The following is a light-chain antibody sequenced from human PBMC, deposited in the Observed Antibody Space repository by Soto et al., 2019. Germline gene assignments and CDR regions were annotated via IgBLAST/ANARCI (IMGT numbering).Light chain of an antibody. CDR1: RTVSSNY. CDR2: DAS. V-gene: IGKV3-20*01. J-gene: IGKJ1*01. Sequence: PGERVTLSCRASRTVSSNYLAWYQHKPGQAPRLLFYDASIRATGIPERFSGGGSGTDFTLTISRLEPEDFAVYYCQQYGSSPRTFGQGTKVDIK. CDR3: QQYGSSPRT.